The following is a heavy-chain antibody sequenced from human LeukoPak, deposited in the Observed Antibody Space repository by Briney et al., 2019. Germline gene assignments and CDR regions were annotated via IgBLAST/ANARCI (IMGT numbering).Heavy chain of an antibody. CDR2: IRSTSNSYAT. Sequence: GGSLRLSCAASGFTFSGSPMHWVRQASGKGLEWVGRIRSTSNSYATAYAASVKGRFTISRDDSKNTPYLQMNSLKTEDTAVYYCAGGSGWYSPDYWGQGALVTVSS. V-gene: IGHV3-73*01. CDR3: AGGSGWYSPDY. CDR1: GFTFSGSP. D-gene: IGHD6-19*01. J-gene: IGHJ4*02.